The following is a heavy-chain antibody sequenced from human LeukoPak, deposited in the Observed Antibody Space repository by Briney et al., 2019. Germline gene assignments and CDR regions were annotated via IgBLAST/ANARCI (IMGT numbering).Heavy chain of an antibody. CDR1: GFTFSSYE. CDR3: TRLHGAYPIDF. D-gene: IGHD4/OR15-4a*01. J-gene: IGHJ4*02. V-gene: IGHV3-48*03. CDR2: ISSSGTTI. Sequence: GGSLRLSCAASGFTFSSYEMIWVRQAPGKGLEWVSYISSSGTTIYYADSVKGRFTISRDNAKNSLYLQMNSLRAEDTAVYYCTRLHGAYPIDFWGQGTLVTVSS.